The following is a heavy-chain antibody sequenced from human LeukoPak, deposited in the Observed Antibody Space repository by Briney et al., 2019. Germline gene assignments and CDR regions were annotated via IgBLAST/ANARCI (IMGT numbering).Heavy chain of an antibody. V-gene: IGHV3-21*01. CDR1: GFTFSSYS. CDR2: ISSSSSYI. J-gene: IGHJ4*02. D-gene: IGHD3-22*01. CDR3: ARFISSGYPDY. Sequence: PGRSLRLSCAASGFTFSSYSMNWVRQAPGKGLEWVSSISSSSSYIYYADSVKGRFTISRDNAKNSLYLQMNSLRAEDTAVYYCARFISSGYPDYWGQRTLVTVSS.